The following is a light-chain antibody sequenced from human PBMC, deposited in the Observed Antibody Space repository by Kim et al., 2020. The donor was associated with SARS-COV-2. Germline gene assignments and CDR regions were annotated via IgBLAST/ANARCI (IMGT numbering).Light chain of an antibody. CDR3: QQRSDWPPVT. Sequence: SPGERATLSCRASRSVSTYLGWYQQKPGQAPRLLIYDSSTRAPGIPARFVGSGSGTDFTLTITSLDPEDFAIYYCQQRSDWPPVTFGGGTKVDIK. CDR1: RSVSTY. V-gene: IGKV3-11*01. J-gene: IGKJ4*01. CDR2: DSS.